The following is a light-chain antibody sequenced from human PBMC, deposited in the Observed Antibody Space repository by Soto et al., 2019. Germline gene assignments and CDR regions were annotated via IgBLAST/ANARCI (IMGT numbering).Light chain of an antibody. Sequence: EIVMTQSPATLSVSPGERATLSCRASQSVSSNFAWYQQKPGQAPRLLIYGASTRATGIPARFSGSGSGTDFTLTISRLEPEDFAVYYCQQYGSSPLTFGGGTKVDIK. CDR3: QQYGSSPLT. J-gene: IGKJ4*01. V-gene: IGKV3-15*01. CDR2: GAS. CDR1: QSVSSN.